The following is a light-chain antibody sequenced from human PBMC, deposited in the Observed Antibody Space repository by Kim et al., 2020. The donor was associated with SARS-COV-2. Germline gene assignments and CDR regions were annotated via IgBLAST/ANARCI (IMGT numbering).Light chain of an antibody. Sequence: VSPGQTASITCSGDKLGDKYACWYHQKPGQSPVLVIYQDSKRPSGIPKRFSGSNSGNTATLTISGTQAMDEADYYCQAWDSRTAIFGGGTQLTVL. V-gene: IGLV3-1*01. J-gene: IGLJ2*01. CDR3: QAWDSRTAI. CDR1: KLGDKY. CDR2: QDS.